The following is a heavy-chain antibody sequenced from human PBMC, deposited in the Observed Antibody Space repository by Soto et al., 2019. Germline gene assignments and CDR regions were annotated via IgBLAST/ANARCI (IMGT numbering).Heavy chain of an antibody. V-gene: IGHV4-4*07. CDR2: IYTSGST. J-gene: IGHJ5*02. CDR3: ARDLRCSGGSCYSVFGFDP. Sequence: SETLSLTCTVSGGSISSYYWSWIRQPAGKGLEWIGRIYTSGSTNYNPSLKSRVTMSVDTSKNQFSLKLSSVTAADTAVYYCARDLRCSGGSCYSVFGFDPWGQGTLVTVS. D-gene: IGHD2-15*01. CDR1: GGSISSYY.